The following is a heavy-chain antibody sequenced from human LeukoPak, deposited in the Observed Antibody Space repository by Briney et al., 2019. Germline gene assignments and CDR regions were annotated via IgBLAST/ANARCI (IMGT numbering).Heavy chain of an antibody. Sequence: KTSETLSLTCAVYGGSFSGYYWSWIRQPPGKGLEWIGEINHSGSTNYNPSLKSRVTISVDTSKNQFSLKLSSVTAVDTAVYYCARITIFGVVGYWGQGTLVTVSS. D-gene: IGHD3-3*01. J-gene: IGHJ4*02. CDR1: GGSFSGYY. CDR3: ARITIFGVVGY. V-gene: IGHV4-34*01. CDR2: INHSGST.